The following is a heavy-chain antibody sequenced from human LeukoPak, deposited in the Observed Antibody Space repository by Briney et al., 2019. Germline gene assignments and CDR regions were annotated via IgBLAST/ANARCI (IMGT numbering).Heavy chain of an antibody. J-gene: IGHJ3*02. CDR1: GYTFTGYY. CDR2: INPNSGGT. Sequence: ASVKVSCKASGYTFTGYYMHWVRQAPGQGLKWMGWINPNSGGTNYAQKFQGRVTMTRDPSISTAYMELSRLRSDDTAVYYCARQQWLVNAFDIWGQGTMVTVSS. D-gene: IGHD6-19*01. CDR3: ARQQWLVNAFDI. V-gene: IGHV1-2*02.